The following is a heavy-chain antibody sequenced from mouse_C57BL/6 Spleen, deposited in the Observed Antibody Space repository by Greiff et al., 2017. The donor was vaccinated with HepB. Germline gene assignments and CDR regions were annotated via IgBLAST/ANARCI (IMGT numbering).Heavy chain of an antibody. V-gene: IGHV3-6*01. CDR3: ARITTVVPDYFDY. Sequence: EVHLVESGPGLVKPSQSLSLTCSVTGYSITSGYYWNWIRQFPGNKLEWMGYISYDGSNNYNPSLKNRISITRDTSKNQFFLKLNSVTTEDTATYYCARITTVVPDYFDYWGQGTTLTVSS. D-gene: IGHD1-1*01. CDR1: GYSITSGYY. CDR2: ISYDGSN. J-gene: IGHJ2*01.